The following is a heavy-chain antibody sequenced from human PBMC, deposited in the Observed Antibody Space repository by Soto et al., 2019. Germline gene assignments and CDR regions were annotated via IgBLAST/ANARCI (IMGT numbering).Heavy chain of an antibody. CDR3: ARSRSGAVADSFNF. Sequence: GGSLRLSCAASGFSFSRYAIHWVRQAPGKGLEWVSVISKDGSHKYYLESVKGRFTISRDNSKNILSLQMNSLRDEDTAVDDWARSRSGAVADSFNFWGQGTLVTVYS. J-gene: IGHJ4*02. CDR2: ISKDGSHK. V-gene: IGHV3-30*04. CDR1: GFSFSRYA. D-gene: IGHD3-10*01.